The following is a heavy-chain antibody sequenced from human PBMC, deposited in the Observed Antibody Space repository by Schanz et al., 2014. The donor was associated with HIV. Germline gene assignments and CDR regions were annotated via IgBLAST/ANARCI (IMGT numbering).Heavy chain of an antibody. J-gene: IGHJ6*02. CDR1: GFTFSSYS. D-gene: IGHD2-21*02. CDR3: ARVSQITHIVVVTASLVDI. V-gene: IGHV3-21*01. CDR2: ISSSSSYI. Sequence: EVQLLESGGGVVQPGGSLRLSCAASGFTFSSYSMNWVRQAPGKGLEWVSSISSSSSYIYYADSVKGRFTISRDNAKNSLYLQMNSLRAEDTAVYYCARVSQITHIVVVTASLVDIWGQGTTVTVSS.